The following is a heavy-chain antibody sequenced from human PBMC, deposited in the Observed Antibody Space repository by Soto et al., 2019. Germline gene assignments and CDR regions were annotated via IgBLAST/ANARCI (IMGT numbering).Heavy chain of an antibody. CDR1: GYTFTSYA. D-gene: IGHD2-21*02. CDR2: INAGNGNT. CDR3: ARVSYGGNSGVYYYYGMDV. V-gene: IGHV1-3*01. Sequence: ASVKVSCKASGYTFTSYAMHWVRQAPGQRLEWMGWINAGNGNTKYSQKFQGRVTITRDTSASTAYMDLSSLRSEDTAVYYCARVSYGGNSGVYYYYGMDVWGQGTTVTVSS. J-gene: IGHJ6*02.